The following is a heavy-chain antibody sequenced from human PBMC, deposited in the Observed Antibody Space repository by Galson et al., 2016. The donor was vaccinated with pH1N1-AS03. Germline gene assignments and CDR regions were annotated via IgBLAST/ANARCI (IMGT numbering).Heavy chain of an antibody. J-gene: IGHJ4*02. CDR1: GFTFTDYY. Sequence: SVKVSCKASGFTFTDYYIHWIRQVPGQGLEWMGRINSKSGATKYVQKFEGRATMTRDTSISTAFLELTSLHSDDTAVYFCARGDSGATATITNLDYWGQGTLVTGSS. D-gene: IGHD5-24*01. CDR3: ARGDSGATATITNLDY. CDR2: INSKSGAT. V-gene: IGHV1-2*06.